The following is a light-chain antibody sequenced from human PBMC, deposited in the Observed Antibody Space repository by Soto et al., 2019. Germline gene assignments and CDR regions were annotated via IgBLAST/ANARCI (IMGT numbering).Light chain of an antibody. CDR3: AAWVYSLNAQLV. V-gene: IGLV1-44*01. CDR1: SYNIGSNT. CDR2: TNN. J-gene: IGLJ2*01. Sequence: QSVLTQPPSASGTPGQRVTISCSGRSYNIGSNTVNWYQQLPGTAPKLLIYTNNQRPSGVPDRFSGSKSGTSASLAISGLQSEDDADYYCAAWVYSLNAQLVLGVGTKLTFL.